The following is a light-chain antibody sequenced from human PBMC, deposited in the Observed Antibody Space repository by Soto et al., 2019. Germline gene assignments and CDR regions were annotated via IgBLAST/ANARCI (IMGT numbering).Light chain of an antibody. J-gene: IGKJ5*01. CDR1: QCLXNS. Sequence: IQMTQCPSTLSASVRDRVTITCRASQCLXNSFGWYQQRPGKAPKMLXNKASSLGTGGPSRFSGSGSGTEFTLTISSLQPDYFATYYCQQYNSDWNTFGQGTRLEIK. V-gene: IGKV1-5*03. CDR2: KAS. CDR3: QQYNSDWNT.